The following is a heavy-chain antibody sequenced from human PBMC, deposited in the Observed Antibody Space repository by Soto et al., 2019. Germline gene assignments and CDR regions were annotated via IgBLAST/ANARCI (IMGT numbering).Heavy chain of an antibody. V-gene: IGHV3-30*03. Sequence: QVQLVESGGGAVQPGGSRRLSCATSEFTFSNYAIHWVRQAPGKGLQWLAVISYDGNNKYYADSVEGRFTISRDNSKNTMDLQMNSLRLEDTAVYYCARGPSYSDSYFDHWGQGTLVTVSS. CDR1: EFTFSNYA. CDR3: ARGPSYSDSYFDH. CDR2: ISYDGNNK. D-gene: IGHD4-17*01. J-gene: IGHJ4*02.